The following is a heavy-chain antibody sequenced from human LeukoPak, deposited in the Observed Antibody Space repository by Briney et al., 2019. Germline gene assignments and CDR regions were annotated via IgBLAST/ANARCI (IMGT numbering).Heavy chain of an antibody. D-gene: IGHD1-26*01. CDR1: GFTFSSYS. V-gene: IGHV3-21*01. Sequence: TGGSLRLSCAASGFTFSSYSMNWVRQAPGKGLEWVSSISSTSNYIYYADSVKGRFTISRDSSKNTLYLQMNSLRAEDTAVYYCAKDGVGATSLDCWGQGTLVTVSS. J-gene: IGHJ4*02. CDR3: AKDGVGATSLDC. CDR2: ISSTSNYI.